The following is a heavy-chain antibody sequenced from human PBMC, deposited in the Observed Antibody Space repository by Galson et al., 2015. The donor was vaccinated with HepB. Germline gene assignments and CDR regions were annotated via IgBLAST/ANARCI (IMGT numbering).Heavy chain of an antibody. CDR3: ARVPVTTIYYYGMDV. D-gene: IGHD5-12*01. V-gene: IGHV1-3*01. CDR1: GYTFTSYA. Sequence: SVKVSCKASGYTFTSYAMHWVRQAPGQRLEWMGWINAGNGNTKYSQKFQGRVTITRDTSASTAYMELSSLRSEDTAVYYCARVPVTTIYYYGMDVWGQGTTVTVSS. CDR2: INAGNGNT. J-gene: IGHJ6*02.